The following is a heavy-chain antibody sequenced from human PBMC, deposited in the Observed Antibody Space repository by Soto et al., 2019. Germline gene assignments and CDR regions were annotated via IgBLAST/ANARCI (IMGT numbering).Heavy chain of an antibody. CDR3: ARQSTGGLYYYYYYGMDV. CDR2: VYPGDSDT. Sequence: GESLKISCQGTGYRFSSSWIGWVRQKPGKGLEWLGNVYPGDSDTRYSPSFQGQVTISADKSISTAYLQWSSLKASDTAMYYCARQSTGGLYYYYYYGMDVWGQGTTVTVSS. J-gene: IGHJ6*02. D-gene: IGHD3-10*01. V-gene: IGHV5-51*01. CDR1: GYRFSSSW.